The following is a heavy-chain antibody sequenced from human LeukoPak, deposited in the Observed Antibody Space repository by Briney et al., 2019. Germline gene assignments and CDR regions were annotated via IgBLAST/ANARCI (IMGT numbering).Heavy chain of an antibody. V-gene: IGHV1-3*01. CDR3: VRGNSGYDVGYYYYGMDI. CDR2: INPGNGNT. Sequence: ASVKVSCKASGYTFTSYATHWVRQAPGQRLEWMGWINPGNGNTKYSQKFQGRVTITRDTSASTAYMELSSLRSEDTAVYYCVRGNSGYDVGYYYYGMDIWGQGTTVTVSS. D-gene: IGHD5-12*01. CDR1: GYTFTSYA. J-gene: IGHJ6*02.